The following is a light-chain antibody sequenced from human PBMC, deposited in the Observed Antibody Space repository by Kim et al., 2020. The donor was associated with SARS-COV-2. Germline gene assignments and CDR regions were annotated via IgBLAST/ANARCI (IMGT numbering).Light chain of an antibody. CDR1: QSVRSSL. CDR3: QQYGSSPYI. Sequence: EIVLTQSPGTLSLSPGERATLSCRASQSVRSSLLAWYQEKPGQAPRLLIYEAFKRVAGIPDRFSGSGSGTDFTLTISRPEPEDFAMYYCQQYGSSPYIFGQGTKLEIK. J-gene: IGKJ2*01. V-gene: IGKV3-20*01. CDR2: EAF.